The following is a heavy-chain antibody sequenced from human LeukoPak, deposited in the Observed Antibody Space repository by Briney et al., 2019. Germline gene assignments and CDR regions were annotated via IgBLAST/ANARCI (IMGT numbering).Heavy chain of an antibody. Sequence: SETLSLTRAVYGGSFSGYYWSWIRQPPGKGLEWIGEINHSGSTNYNPSLKSRVTISVDTSKNQFSLKLSSVTAADTAVYYCARRPTYSYGFGGWFDPWGQGTLVTVSS. J-gene: IGHJ5*02. CDR2: INHSGST. CDR3: ARRPTYSYGFGGWFDP. CDR1: GGSFSGYY. V-gene: IGHV4-34*01. D-gene: IGHD5-18*01.